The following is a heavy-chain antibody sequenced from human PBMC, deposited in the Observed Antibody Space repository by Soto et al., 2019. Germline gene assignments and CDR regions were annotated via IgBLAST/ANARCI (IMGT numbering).Heavy chain of an antibody. CDR2: ISDSGGST. CDR3: AKVESSSWYVYFDY. Sequence: EVQLLESGGGLVQPGGSLRLSCAASGFTFNSYAMSWVRQAPGKGLEWVSGISDSGGSTYYADSVKGRFTISRDNSKNTLYLQMNSLRAEDTAVYYCAKVESSSWYVYFDYWGQGTLVTVSS. V-gene: IGHV3-23*01. D-gene: IGHD6-13*01. CDR1: GFTFNSYA. J-gene: IGHJ4*02.